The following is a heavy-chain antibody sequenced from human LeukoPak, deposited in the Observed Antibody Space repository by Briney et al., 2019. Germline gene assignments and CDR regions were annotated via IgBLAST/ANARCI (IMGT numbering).Heavy chain of an antibody. CDR3: ARVSVKAAAGDYYYYYYMDV. CDR1: GGSISSGSYY. V-gene: IGHV4-61*02. D-gene: IGHD6-13*01. CDR2: IYTSGST. J-gene: IGHJ6*03. Sequence: SETLSLTCTVSGGSISSGSYYWSWIRQPAGKGLEWIGRIYTSGSTNYNPSLKSRVTISVDTSKNQFSLKLSSVTAADTAVYYCARVSVKAAAGDYYYYYYMDVWGKGTTVTVSS.